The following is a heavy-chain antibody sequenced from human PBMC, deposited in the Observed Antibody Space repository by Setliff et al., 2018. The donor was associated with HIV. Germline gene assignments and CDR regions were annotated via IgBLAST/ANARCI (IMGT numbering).Heavy chain of an antibody. Sequence: PGGSLRLSCAASGFTFSSYGMHWVRQAPGKGLEWVANIKQDGNEEDYLDSVKGRFTISRDNAKNSLYLHMNSLRAEDRAVYYCVRDPIPPRYKWNYGVDHWGQGTLVTVSS. V-gene: IGHV3-7*05. D-gene: IGHD1-7*01. CDR2: IKQDGNEE. J-gene: IGHJ4*02. CDR3: VRDPIPPRYKWNYGVDH. CDR1: GFTFSSYG.